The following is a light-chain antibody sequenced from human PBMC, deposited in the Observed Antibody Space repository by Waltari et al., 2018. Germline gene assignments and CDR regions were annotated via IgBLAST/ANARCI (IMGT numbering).Light chain of an antibody. V-gene: IGLV2-23*01. CDR3: CSYAGSRTFV. CDR2: EGS. J-gene: IGLJ1*01. Sequence: QSALTQPASVAGSPGQSLTLSCTGASSDVRGYNLVSWYQQHPGKAPKFIIYEGSKRPSGVSTRFSGSKSGNTASLTISGLQAEDEADYYCCSYAGSRTFVFGTGTKVTVL. CDR1: SSDVRGYNL.